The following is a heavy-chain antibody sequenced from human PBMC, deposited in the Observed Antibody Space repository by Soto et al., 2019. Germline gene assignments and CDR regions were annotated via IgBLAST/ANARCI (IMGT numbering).Heavy chain of an antibody. V-gene: IGHV3-23*01. CDR2: ISATGGST. Sequence: EVQVLDSGGGLVQPGGSLRLSCAASGFTFNNYAMNWVRQAPGKGLEWVATISATGGSTYYADSVKGRFTISRDNSKNTLYLQMNGLRVEDTAVYYCAKERLAGNFDYWGQGTQVTVSS. CDR3: AKERLAGNFDY. J-gene: IGHJ4*02. CDR1: GFTFNNYA.